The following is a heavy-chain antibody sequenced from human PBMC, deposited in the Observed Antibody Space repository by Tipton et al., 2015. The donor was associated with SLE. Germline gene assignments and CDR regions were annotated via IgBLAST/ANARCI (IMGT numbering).Heavy chain of an antibody. CDR2: IYTSGST. J-gene: IGHJ4*02. D-gene: IGHD3-3*02. Sequence: TLSLTCTVSGGSVSSGSYYWGWIRQPPGKGLEWIGYIYTSGSTNYNPSLKSRVTISVDTSKNQFSLKLSSVTAADTAVYYCARGIKGPFDYWGQGTLVTVSS. CDR1: GGSVSSGSYY. CDR3: ARGIKGPFDY. V-gene: IGHV4-61*01.